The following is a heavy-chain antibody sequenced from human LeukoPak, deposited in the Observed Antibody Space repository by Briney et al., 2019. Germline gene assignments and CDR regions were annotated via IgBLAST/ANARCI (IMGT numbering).Heavy chain of an antibody. CDR1: GYTLTELS. D-gene: IGHD4-17*01. CDR2: FDPEDGET. J-gene: IGHJ3*02. CDR3: ARAFNRGLRSHAFDI. V-gene: IGHV1-24*01. Sequence: GASVKVSCKVSGYTLTELSMHWVRQAPGKGLEWMGGFDPEDGETIYAQKFQGRVTMTEDTSTDTAYMELSSLRSDDTAVYYCARAFNRGLRSHAFDIWGQGTMVTVSS.